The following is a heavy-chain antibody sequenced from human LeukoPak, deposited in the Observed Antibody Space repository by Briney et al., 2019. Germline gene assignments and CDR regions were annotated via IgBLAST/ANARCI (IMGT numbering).Heavy chain of an antibody. D-gene: IGHD1-20*01. CDR2: INTTGST. J-gene: IGHJ4*02. V-gene: IGHV4-4*07. Sequence: SETLSLTCSVSGDSISSDYWSWIRQLAGKGLEWIGRINTTGSTNYNPSLKSRVTMSVDTSKNQFSLKLSSVTAADTAVYYCARDYNWSLDYWGQGTLVTVSS. CDR1: GDSISSDY. CDR3: ARDYNWSLDY.